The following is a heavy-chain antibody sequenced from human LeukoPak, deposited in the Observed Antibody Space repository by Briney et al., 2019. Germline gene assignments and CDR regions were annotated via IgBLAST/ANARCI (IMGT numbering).Heavy chain of an antibody. Sequence: GGSLRLSCAASGFTFSSYSMNWVRQAPGKGLGWVSSISSSSSYIYYADSVKGRFTISRDNAKNSLYLQMNSLRAEDTAVYYCAREKTSEGGRNFDYWGQGTLVTVSS. CDR2: ISSSSSYI. J-gene: IGHJ4*02. CDR1: GFTFSSYS. D-gene: IGHD1-26*01. V-gene: IGHV3-21*01. CDR3: AREKTSEGGRNFDY.